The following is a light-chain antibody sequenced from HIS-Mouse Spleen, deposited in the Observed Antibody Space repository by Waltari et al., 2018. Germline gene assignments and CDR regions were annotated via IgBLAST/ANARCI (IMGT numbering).Light chain of an antibody. Sequence: DIQLTQSPSSLYASVGGRVTITCQASQDNSNYLNWYQQKPGKAPKLLIYDAYNLETGVPSRFSGSGSGTDFTFTISSLQPEDIATYYCQQYDNLHRLTFGPGTKVDIK. J-gene: IGKJ3*01. CDR3: QQYDNLHRLT. V-gene: IGKV1-33*01. CDR1: QDNSNY. CDR2: DAY.